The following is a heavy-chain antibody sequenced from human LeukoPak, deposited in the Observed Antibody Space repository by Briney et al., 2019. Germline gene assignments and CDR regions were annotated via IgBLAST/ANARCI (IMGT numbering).Heavy chain of an antibody. CDR2: INHSGST. CDR3: ARGSWYSSGWYYFDY. V-gene: IGHV4-39*07. D-gene: IGHD6-19*01. Sequence: SETLSLTCTVSGGSISSSSYYWGWIRQPPGKGLEWIGEINHSGSTNYNPSLKSRVTISVDTSKNQFSLKLSSVTAADTAVYYCARGSWYSSGWYYFDYWGQGTLVTVSS. J-gene: IGHJ4*02. CDR1: GGSISSSSYY.